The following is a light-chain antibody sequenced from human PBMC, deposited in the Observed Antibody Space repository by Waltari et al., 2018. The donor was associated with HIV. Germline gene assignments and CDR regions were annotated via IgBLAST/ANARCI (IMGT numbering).Light chain of an antibody. J-gene: IGLJ3*02. CDR3: QSYDDSLSAWV. CDR2: GNT. V-gene: IGLV1-40*01. CDR1: SSNIGAGYH. Sequence: QSVLTQPPSVSGAPGQRVTTSCTGRSSNIGAGYHVHWYQQLPGTAPKLLIYGNTIRPSGVPDRFSGSKSGTSASLAITGLQAEDEADYYCQSYDDSLSAWVFGGGTKLTVL.